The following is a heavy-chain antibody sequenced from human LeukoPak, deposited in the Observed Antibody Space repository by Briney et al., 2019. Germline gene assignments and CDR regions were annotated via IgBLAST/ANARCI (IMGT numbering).Heavy chain of an antibody. D-gene: IGHD6-13*01. Sequence: SETLSLTCAVYGGSFSGYYWSWIRQPPGKGLEWIGKINHSGSTNYNPSLKSRVTISVDTSKNQFSLKLSSVTAADTAVYYCARESAAGTWFYYYYMDVWGKGTTVTVSS. CDR1: GGSFSGYY. J-gene: IGHJ6*03. CDR2: INHSGST. V-gene: IGHV4-34*01. CDR3: ARESAAGTWFYYYYMDV.